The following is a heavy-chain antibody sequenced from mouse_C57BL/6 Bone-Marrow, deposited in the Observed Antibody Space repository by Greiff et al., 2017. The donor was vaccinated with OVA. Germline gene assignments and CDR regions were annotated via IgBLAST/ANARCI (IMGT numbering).Heavy chain of an antibody. J-gene: IGHJ3*01. CDR2: IWGDGST. D-gene: IGHD2-2*01. CDR3: ASSTMVTTRAWFAY. Sequence: LVAPSPSLSITCTVSGFSLTSYGVSWVRQPPGKGLEWLGVIWGDGSTNYHSALISRLSISKDNSKSQVFLKLNSLQTDDTATYYCASSTMVTTRAWFAYWGQGTLVTVSA. V-gene: IGHV2-3*01. CDR1: GFSLTSYG.